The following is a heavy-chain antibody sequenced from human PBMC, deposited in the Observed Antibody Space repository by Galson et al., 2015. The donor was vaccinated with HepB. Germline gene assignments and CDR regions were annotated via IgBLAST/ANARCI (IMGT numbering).Heavy chain of an antibody. CDR1: GSILSSYS. CDR3: ATNTPAAVMRASGMDV. J-gene: IGHJ6*02. Sequence: LSCAASGSILSSYSMNWVRQAPGKGLEWVSSMSSSTNYIYYADSVKGRFTVSIDNAKNSLFLQMNSLRAEDTAVYYCATNTPAAVMRASGMDVWGQGTAVTVSS. D-gene: IGHD2-2*01. V-gene: IGHV3-21*01. CDR2: MSSSTNYI.